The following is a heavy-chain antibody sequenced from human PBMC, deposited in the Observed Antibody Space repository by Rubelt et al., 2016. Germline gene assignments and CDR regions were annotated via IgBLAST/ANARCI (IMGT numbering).Heavy chain of an antibody. V-gene: IGHV4-59*12. CDR3: VKMIVGATGD. Sequence: QVQLQESGPGLVKPSQTLSLTCTVSGGSISTYYWSWIRQPPGKGLEWIGYIYYIGSTNYNPSLKSRVTISVDTSKNRCSLRLRAGTAAETALYYCVKMIVGATGDWGQGTQVTVSS. D-gene: IGHD1-26*01. CDR2: IYYIGST. CDR1: GGSISTYY. J-gene: IGHJ4*02.